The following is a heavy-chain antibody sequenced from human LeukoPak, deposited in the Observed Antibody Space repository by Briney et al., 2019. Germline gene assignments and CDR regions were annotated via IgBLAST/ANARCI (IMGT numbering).Heavy chain of an antibody. J-gene: IGHJ5*02. D-gene: IGHD2-2*01. CDR3: ACLIVVVPAAANWFDP. CDR2: INHSGST. CDR1: GGSFSGYY. V-gene: IGHV4-34*01. Sequence: PSETLSLTCAVYGGSFSGYYWSWIRQPPGKGLEWIGEINHSGSTNYNPSLKSRVTISVDTSKNQFSLKLSSVTAADTAVYCCACLIVVVPAAANWFDPWGQGTLVTVSS.